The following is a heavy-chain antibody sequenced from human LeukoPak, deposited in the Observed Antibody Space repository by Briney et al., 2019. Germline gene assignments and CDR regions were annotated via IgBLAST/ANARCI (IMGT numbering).Heavy chain of an antibody. D-gene: IGHD6-13*01. CDR1: GGSLRSSSYY. V-gene: IGHV4-39*01. CDR2: IHYSGST. CDR3: ARHGDSSKEGIFDY. J-gene: IGHJ4*02. Sequence: SETLSLTCTVSGGSLRSSSYYWGWIRQPPGKGLEWIGSIHYSGSTYYNPSLKSRVTISVDTSKNQFSLKLKSVTAADTAVYYCARHGDSSKEGIFDYWGQGTLVTVSS.